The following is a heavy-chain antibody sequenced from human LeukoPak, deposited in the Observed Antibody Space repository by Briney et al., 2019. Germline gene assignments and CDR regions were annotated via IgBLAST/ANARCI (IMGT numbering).Heavy chain of an antibody. V-gene: IGHV4-59*01. CDR1: GGSISSYY. CDR2: IYYSGST. CDR3: GRGGGSRGMTYYDFWSGYPINDAFDI. J-gene: IGHJ3*02. D-gene: IGHD3-3*01. Sequence: PSETLSLTCTVSGGSISSYYWSWIRQPPGKGLEWIGYIYYSGSTNYNPSLKSRVTISVDTSKNQFSLKLSSVTAADTAVYYCGRGGGSRGMTYYDFWSGYPINDAFDIWGQGTMVTVSS.